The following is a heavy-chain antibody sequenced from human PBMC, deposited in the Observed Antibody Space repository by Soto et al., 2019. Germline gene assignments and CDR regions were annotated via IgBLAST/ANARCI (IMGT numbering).Heavy chain of an antibody. D-gene: IGHD6-13*01. J-gene: IGHJ4*02. CDR1: GFTFSSYG. V-gene: IGHV3-33*01. CDR2: IWYDGSNK. Sequence: HLGGSLRLSCAASGFTFSSYGMHWVRQAPGKGLEWVAVIWYDGSNKYYADSVKGRFTISRDNSKNTLYLQMNSLRAEDTAVYYCARDDSSRALPFDYWGQGTLVTVSS. CDR3: ARDDSSRALPFDY.